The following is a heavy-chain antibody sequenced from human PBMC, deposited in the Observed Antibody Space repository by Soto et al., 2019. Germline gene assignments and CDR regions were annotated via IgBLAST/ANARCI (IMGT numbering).Heavy chain of an antibody. V-gene: IGHV1-69*13. J-gene: IGHJ4*02. CDR1: GGTFSNFA. D-gene: IGHD4-17*01. Sequence: SVKVSCKASGGTFSNFAVGWVRQAPGQGPEWMGGIILPFGTANYAQKFQDRVTITADDSMTTAYMDLSSLRSDDTAVYYCARDWAKGYGDFPFDYWGQGTLVTVSS. CDR2: IILPFGTA. CDR3: ARDWAKGYGDFPFDY.